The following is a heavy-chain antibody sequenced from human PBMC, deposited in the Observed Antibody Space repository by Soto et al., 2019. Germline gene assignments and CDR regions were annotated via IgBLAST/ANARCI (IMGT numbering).Heavy chain of an antibody. Sequence: GGSLRLSCAASGGTCSSYWMSWFRQAPGKGLEWVANIKQDGSEENYVDSVKGRFTISRDNAKNALYLQMNSLRVEDTAVYYCAREIAARLWGKGTTVTVSS. CDR1: GGTCSSYW. CDR3: AREIAARL. J-gene: IGHJ6*04. V-gene: IGHV3-7*01. CDR2: IKQDGSEE. D-gene: IGHD6-6*01.